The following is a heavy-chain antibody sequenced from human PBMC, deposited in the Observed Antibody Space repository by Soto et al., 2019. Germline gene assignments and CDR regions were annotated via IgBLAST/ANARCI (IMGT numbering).Heavy chain of an antibody. CDR2: INPSGGST. CDR3: ARVYYDSSGYYLEPIAFDI. CDR1: GYTFTSYY. D-gene: IGHD3-22*01. Sequence: ASVKVSCKASGYTFTSYYMHWVRQAPGQGLEWMGIINPSGGSTSYAQKFQGRVTMTRDTSTSTVYMELSSLRSEDTAVYYCARVYYDSSGYYLEPIAFDIWGQGTMVTVS. V-gene: IGHV1-46*01. J-gene: IGHJ3*02.